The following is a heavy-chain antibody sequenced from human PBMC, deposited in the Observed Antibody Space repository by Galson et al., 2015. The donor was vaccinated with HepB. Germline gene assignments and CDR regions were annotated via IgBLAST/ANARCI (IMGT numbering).Heavy chain of an antibody. Sequence: SLRLSCAASGFTFSSYSMNWVRQAPGKGLEWVSSISSSSSYIYCADSVKGRFTISRDNAKNSLYLQMNSLRAEDTAVYYCARDPRLRGYFDYWGQGTLVTVSS. V-gene: IGHV3-21*01. CDR1: GFTFSSYS. D-gene: IGHD1-1*01. CDR3: ARDPRLRGYFDY. J-gene: IGHJ4*02. CDR2: ISSSSSYI.